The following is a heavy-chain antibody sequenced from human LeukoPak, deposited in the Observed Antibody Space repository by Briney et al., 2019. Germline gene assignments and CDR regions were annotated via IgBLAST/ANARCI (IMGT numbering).Heavy chain of an antibody. Sequence: PGGSLRLSCAASGFIFSNYAMSWVRQAPGKGLEWVSAIGGRDSGTYYADSVRGRFTVSRDDPKNTLYLQMNTLRAEDTAVYYCARDRNGVCYDYWGQGTLVTVSS. CDR1: GFIFSNYA. J-gene: IGHJ4*02. CDR3: ARDRNGVCYDY. D-gene: IGHD2-8*01. CDR2: IGGRDSGT. V-gene: IGHV3-23*01.